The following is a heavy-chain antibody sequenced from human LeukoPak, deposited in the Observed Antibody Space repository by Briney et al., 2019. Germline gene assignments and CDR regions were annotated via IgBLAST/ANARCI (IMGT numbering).Heavy chain of an antibody. Sequence: SETLSLTCTVSGDSISSGDYDSSRIRQPPGKGLEWLEYIYYSGSTYYTPSLKSRVTISVDTSKDPFSLKLSSVTAADTAVYYCARGGVGATLFDYWGEGTLVTVSS. D-gene: IGHD1-26*01. J-gene: IGHJ4*02. CDR1: GDSISSGDYD. V-gene: IGHV4-30-4*08. CDR3: ARGGVGATLFDY. CDR2: IYYSGST.